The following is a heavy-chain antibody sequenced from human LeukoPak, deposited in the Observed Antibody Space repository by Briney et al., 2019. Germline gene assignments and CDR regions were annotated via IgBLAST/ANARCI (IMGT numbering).Heavy chain of an antibody. CDR3: AREYNDATLSMTVVGY. V-gene: IGHV1-2*02. CDR2: INSNSGGT. Sequence: GASVKVSCKASGYTFTGYYLYWVRQAPGQWLEWMGWINSNSGGTTYAQKFQGRVTMTRDTSINTAYMELSGLRYDDTAVYYCAREYNDATLSMTVVGYWGQGTLVTVSS. CDR1: GYTFTGYY. J-gene: IGHJ4*02. D-gene: IGHD3-22*01.